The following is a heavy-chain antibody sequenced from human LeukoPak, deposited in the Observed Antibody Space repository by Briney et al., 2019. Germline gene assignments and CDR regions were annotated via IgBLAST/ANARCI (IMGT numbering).Heavy chain of an antibody. D-gene: IGHD6-19*01. V-gene: IGHV1-69*05. CDR3: ARGAAVAPDY. J-gene: IGHJ4*02. CDR2: IIPIFGTA. Sequence: SVKVSCKASGGTFSSYAISWVRQAPGQGLEWMGRIIPIFGTANYAQKFQGRVTITTDESTSTAYMELSSLRSDDTAVYYCARGAAVAPDYWGQGTLVTVSS. CDR1: GGTFSSYA.